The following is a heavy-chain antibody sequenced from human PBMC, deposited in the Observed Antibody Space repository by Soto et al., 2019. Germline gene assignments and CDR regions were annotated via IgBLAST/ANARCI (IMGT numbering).Heavy chain of an antibody. D-gene: IGHD6-19*01. CDR2: ISSSSSYT. CDR1: GFTFSDYY. Sequence: PGGSLRLSCAASGFTFSDYYMSWIRQAPGKGLEWVSYISSSSSYTNYADSVKGRFTISRGNAKNSLYLQMNSLRAEDTAVYYCARCIEVAGAPYYYYGMDVWGQGATVTVSS. J-gene: IGHJ6*02. V-gene: IGHV3-11*06. CDR3: ARCIEVAGAPYYYYGMDV.